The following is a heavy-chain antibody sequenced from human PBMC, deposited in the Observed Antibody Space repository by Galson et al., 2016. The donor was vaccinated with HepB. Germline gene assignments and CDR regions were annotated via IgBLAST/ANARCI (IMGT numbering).Heavy chain of an antibody. CDR3: AKGLKAPGYYYYMDV. D-gene: IGHD6-19*01. Sequence: SLRLSCAASGFIFRGYGMNWVRQAPGKGLEWVAVIWFDGDIKNYADSVKGRFTISRDNSKNMLYLQMNSLRTEDTAVYYCAKGLKAPGYYYYMDVWGKGATVTVSS. J-gene: IGHJ6*03. V-gene: IGHV3-33*06. CDR1: GFIFRGYG. CDR2: IWFDGDIK.